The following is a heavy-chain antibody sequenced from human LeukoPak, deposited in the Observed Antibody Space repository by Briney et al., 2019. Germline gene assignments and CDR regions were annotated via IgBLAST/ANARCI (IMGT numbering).Heavy chain of an antibody. CDR2: IYYSGST. D-gene: IGHD4-17*01. J-gene: IGHJ5*02. CDR3: ARHGDDYGDYFHWFDP. Sequence: PSETLSLTCTVSGGSISSYYWSWIRQPPGKGLEWIGYIYYSGSTNYNPSPKSRVTISVDTSKNQFSLKLSSVTAADTAVYYCARHGDDYGDYFHWFDPWGQGTLVTVSS. CDR1: GGSISSYY. V-gene: IGHV4-59*08.